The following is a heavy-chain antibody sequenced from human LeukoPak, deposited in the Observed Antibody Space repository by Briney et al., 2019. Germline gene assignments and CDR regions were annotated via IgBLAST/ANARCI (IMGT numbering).Heavy chain of an antibody. V-gene: IGHV5-51*01. CDR2: VYPGDSDT. D-gene: IGHD3-22*01. CDR3: ARHDSNGSYYRD. J-gene: IGHJ4*02. CDR1: GYSFTNYW. Sequence: GESLKISCKGFGYSFTNYWIGWVRQMPGKGLEWMGIVYPGDSDTRYNPSFQGQATISADKSITSAYLQWSSLKASDTAIYYCARHDSNGSYYRDWGQGTLVTVSS.